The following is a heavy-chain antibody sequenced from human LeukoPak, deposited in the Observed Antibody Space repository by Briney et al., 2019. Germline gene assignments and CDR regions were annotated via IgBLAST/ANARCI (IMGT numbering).Heavy chain of an antibody. J-gene: IGHJ6*03. CDR1: GYTLTSYG. CDR3: ARDYYGSGSYDPWYYYYYMDV. V-gene: IGHV1-18*01. D-gene: IGHD3-10*01. Sequence: ASVKVSCKASGYTLTSYGISWVRQAPGQGLEWMGWISGYNGNTNYEQKAQGRVTMTTDTSTNTAYMELSRLRSDDTAVYYCARDYYGSGSYDPWYYYYYMDVWGKGTTVTISS. CDR2: ISGYNGNT.